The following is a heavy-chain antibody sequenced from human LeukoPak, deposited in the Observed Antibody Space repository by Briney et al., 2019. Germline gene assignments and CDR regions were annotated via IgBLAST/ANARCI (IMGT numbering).Heavy chain of an antibody. CDR1: GFTFSSYA. Sequence: GRSLRLSCAASGFTFSSYAMHWVRQAPGKGLEWVAVISYDGSNKYYADSVKGRFTISRDNSKNTLYLQMSSLRAEDTAVYYCARDIPYYSSSWYVGGNYFDYWGQGTLVTVSS. V-gene: IGHV3-30-3*01. D-gene: IGHD6-13*01. CDR2: ISYDGSNK. J-gene: IGHJ4*02. CDR3: ARDIPYYSSSWYVGGNYFDY.